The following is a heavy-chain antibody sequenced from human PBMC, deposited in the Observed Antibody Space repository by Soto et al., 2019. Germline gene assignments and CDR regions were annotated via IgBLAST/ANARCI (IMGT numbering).Heavy chain of an antibody. V-gene: IGHV3-48*04. J-gene: IGHJ4*02. CDR3: AREDTDGYSSGWYYFDY. CDR1: GFPFSSYS. CDR2: ISSSSSTI. Sequence: GSLRLSCAASGFPFSSYSMNWVRQAPGKGLEWVSYISSSSSTIYYAYSVKGRFTISRDNAKNTLYRQRNSLRADDTAGYYCAREDTDGYSSGWYYFDYWGQGTLVTVSS. D-gene: IGHD6-19*01.